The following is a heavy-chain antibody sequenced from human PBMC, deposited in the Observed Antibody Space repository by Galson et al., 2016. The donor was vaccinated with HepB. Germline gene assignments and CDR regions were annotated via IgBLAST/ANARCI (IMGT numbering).Heavy chain of an antibody. J-gene: IGHJ6*02. Sequence: LRLSCAASGFTFDDYGMDWVRQAPGKGLEWVAGISWNSVGVGYADSAKGRFTISRDNAKNSLYLQMSSLRADDTAVYYCASAPGAFYYYYAMDVWGQGTTVTVSS. CDR3: ASAPGAFYYYYAMDV. V-gene: IGHV3-9*01. D-gene: IGHD3-3*01. CDR1: GFTFDDYG. CDR2: ISWNSVGV.